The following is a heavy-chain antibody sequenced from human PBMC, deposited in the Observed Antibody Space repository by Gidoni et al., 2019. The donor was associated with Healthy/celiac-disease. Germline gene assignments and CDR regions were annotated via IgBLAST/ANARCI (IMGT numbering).Heavy chain of an antibody. D-gene: IGHD5-18*01. V-gene: IGHV2-5*02. J-gene: IGHJ3*02. CDR3: AHTNTAMVMDAFDI. CDR2: IYWDDDK. Sequence: RQPPGKALEWLALIYWDDDKRYSPSLKSRLTITKDTSKNQVVLTMTNMDPVATATYYCAHTNTAMVMDAFDIWGQGTMVTVSS.